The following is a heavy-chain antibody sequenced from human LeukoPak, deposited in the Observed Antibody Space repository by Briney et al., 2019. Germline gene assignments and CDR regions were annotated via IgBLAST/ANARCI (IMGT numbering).Heavy chain of an antibody. J-gene: IGHJ6*03. Sequence: PSETLSLTCTVSGGSISSYYRSWIRQPTRKGLEWIGRIYTSGSTNYTPSLKSRVTMSVDTSKNQFSLKLSSVTAADTAVYYCARGSFGQTMVRGVISHMDVWGKGTTVTISS. V-gene: IGHV4-4*07. CDR1: GGSISSYY. CDR2: IYTSGST. CDR3: ARGSFGQTMVRGVISHMDV. D-gene: IGHD3-10*01.